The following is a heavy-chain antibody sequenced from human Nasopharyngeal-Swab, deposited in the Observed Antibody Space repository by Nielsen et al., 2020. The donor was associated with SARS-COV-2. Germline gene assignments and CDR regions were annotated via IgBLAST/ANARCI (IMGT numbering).Heavy chain of an antibody. Sequence: GSLRLSCTVSGFSVSIGSHYWSCIRQSPGKGLYWIVYVHYTVNTTYNPSLKSRVTISLDTSKNQFSLRLSSVTAADTAVYYCARATDTAVGDFFDIWGPGTMVTVAS. V-gene: IGHV4-61*01. CDR2: VHYTVNT. CDR1: GFSVSIGSHY. CDR3: ARATDTAVGDFFDI. D-gene: IGHD5-18*01. J-gene: IGHJ3*02.